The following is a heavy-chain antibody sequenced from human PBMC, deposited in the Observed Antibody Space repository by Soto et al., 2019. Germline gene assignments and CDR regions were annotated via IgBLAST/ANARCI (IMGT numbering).Heavy chain of an antibody. CDR1: GFSVSRSY. Sequence: QPGGSLRLSCAGSGFSVSRSYMNWVRQAPGKGLEWLSIIYSGGSTKYADSVKDRFTISRDTSKNTVYLHMDRLRAEDTAVYYCARDSPEYGTGSPLEFWGQGTLVTVSS. J-gene: IGHJ4*02. CDR3: ARDSPEYGTGSPLEF. D-gene: IGHD3-10*01. V-gene: IGHV3-53*01. CDR2: IYSGGST.